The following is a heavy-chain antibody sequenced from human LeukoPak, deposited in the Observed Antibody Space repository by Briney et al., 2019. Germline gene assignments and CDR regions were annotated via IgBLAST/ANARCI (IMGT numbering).Heavy chain of an antibody. CDR3: ARDTDYGGNFDY. Sequence: GGSLRLSCAASGFTSSSYWMSWVRQAPGKGLEWVANIKQDGSEKYYVDSVKGRFTISRDNAKNSLYLQMNSLRAEDTAVYYCARDTDYGGNFDYWGQGTLVTVSS. CDR2: IKQDGSEK. CDR1: GFTSSSYW. J-gene: IGHJ4*02. D-gene: IGHD4-23*01. V-gene: IGHV3-7*01.